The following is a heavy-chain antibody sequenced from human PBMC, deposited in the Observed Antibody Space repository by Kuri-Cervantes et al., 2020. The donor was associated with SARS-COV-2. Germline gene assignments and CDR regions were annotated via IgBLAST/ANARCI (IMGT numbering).Heavy chain of an antibody. CDR2: ISGSGGST. CDR1: GFTFSSYA. V-gene: IGHV3-23*01. Sequence: GGYPRLSCAASGFTFSSYAMSCLRQAPGKGQEWVSAISGSGGSTYYADSVKGRFTISRDNSKNTLYLQMNSLRAEDTAVYYCAKDKFMYYDSSGYYDYWGQGTLVTVSS. CDR3: AKDKFMYYDSSGYYDY. J-gene: IGHJ4*02. D-gene: IGHD3-22*01.